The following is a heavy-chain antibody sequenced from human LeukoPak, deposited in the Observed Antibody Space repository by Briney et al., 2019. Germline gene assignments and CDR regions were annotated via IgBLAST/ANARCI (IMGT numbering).Heavy chain of an antibody. J-gene: IGHJ4*02. D-gene: IGHD2-15*01. V-gene: IGHV4-4*02. Sequence: SGTLSLTCAVSGGSINSNNWWSWVRQPPGKGLEWIGEIYHSGSTNYNPSLKSRVTISVDKSKKQFSLKLSSVTAADTAVYYCVTNSIGYCSGGNCYQVSDYWGQGTLVTVSS. CDR1: GGSINSNNW. CDR2: IYHSGST. CDR3: VTNSIGYCSGGNCYQVSDY.